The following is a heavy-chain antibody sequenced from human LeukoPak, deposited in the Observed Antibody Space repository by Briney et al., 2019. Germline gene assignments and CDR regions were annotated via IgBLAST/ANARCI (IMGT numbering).Heavy chain of an antibody. CDR1: RFTFYIYG. D-gene: IGHD2/OR15-2a*01. CDR3: ARDRASFGSTQYSFDI. V-gene: IGHV3-21*01. Sequence: GGSLRLSCADPRFTFYIYGMNFVRQTPGKGLECVSSISSSGSDLNYAHSVKGGFTISRDNAEKYLYMQMNSLRAEETAVYYCARDRASFGSTQYSFDIWGQGTMVTVSS. CDR2: ISSSGSDL. J-gene: IGHJ3*02.